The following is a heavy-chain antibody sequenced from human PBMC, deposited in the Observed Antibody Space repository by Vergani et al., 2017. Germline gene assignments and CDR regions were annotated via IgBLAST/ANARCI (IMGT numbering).Heavy chain of an antibody. Sequence: QVQLVQSGAEVKKPGASVKVSCKASGYTFTGYYMHWVRQAPGQGLEWMGWINPNSGGTNYAQKFQGRVTMTRDTSISTAYMELSRLRSDDTAVYYCARDGSYSSGWKGMDVWGKGTTVTVSS. CDR2: INPNSGGT. CDR1: GYTFTGYY. J-gene: IGHJ6*03. CDR3: ARDGSYSSGWKGMDV. V-gene: IGHV1-2*02. D-gene: IGHD6-19*01.